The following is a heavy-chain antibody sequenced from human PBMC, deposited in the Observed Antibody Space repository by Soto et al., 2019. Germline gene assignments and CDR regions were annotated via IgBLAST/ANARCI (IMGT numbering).Heavy chain of an antibody. CDR2: INHSGST. CDR1: GGSFSGYY. V-gene: IGHV4-34*01. D-gene: IGHD3-3*01. Sequence: QVQLQQWGAGLLKPSETLSLTCAVYGGSFSGYYWSWIRQPPGKGLEWIGEINHSGSTNYNPSLKSRVTISVDTSQNQFSLKLSSVTAADTAVYYCARVHYDFWSGYYTPWDYYYYMDVWGKGTTVTVSS. CDR3: ARVHYDFWSGYYTPWDYYYYMDV. J-gene: IGHJ6*03.